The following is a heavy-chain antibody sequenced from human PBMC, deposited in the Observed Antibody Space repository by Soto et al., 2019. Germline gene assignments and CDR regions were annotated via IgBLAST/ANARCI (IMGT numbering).Heavy chain of an antibody. CDR2: IYYTGST. D-gene: IGHD3-3*01. J-gene: IGHJ6*02. CDR1: GGSISSNY. Sequence: ETLSLTCIVSGGSISSNYWSWIRQPPGKGLEWIGYIYYTGSTNFNPSLKNRVIISVDTSKNQFSLKLGSVTAADTAVYYCARSYPNTIFGVVPSRGLDVWGQGTTVTVSS. V-gene: IGHV4-59*01. CDR3: ARSYPNTIFGVVPSRGLDV.